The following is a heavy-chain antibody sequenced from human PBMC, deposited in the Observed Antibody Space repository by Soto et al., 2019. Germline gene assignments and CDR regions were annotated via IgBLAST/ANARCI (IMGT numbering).Heavy chain of an antibody. CDR2: IKQDGSEK. D-gene: IGHD3-3*01. V-gene: IGHV3-7*03. J-gene: IGHJ6*02. CDR1: GFTFSSYW. CDR3: ARDLGTIFGVVAYYYYYGMDV. Sequence: HPVGSLRVSCAASGFTFSSYWMSWVRQAPGKGLEWVANIKQDGSEKYYVDSVKGRFTISRDNAKNSLYLQMNSLRAEDTAVYYCARDLGTIFGVVAYYYYYGMDVWGQGTTVTVSS.